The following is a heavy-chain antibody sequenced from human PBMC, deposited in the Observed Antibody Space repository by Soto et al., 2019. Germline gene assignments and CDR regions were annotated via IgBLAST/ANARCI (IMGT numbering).Heavy chain of an antibody. D-gene: IGHD1-1*01. Sequence: GGSLRLSCAASGFMFSNHGMHWVRQAPGKGLEWVAVIWSDGNNRYYADSVKGRLTISRDNSKNTLFLQMNSLRAEDTAVYFCANDRDGYNVPFDSWGQGALVTVSS. V-gene: IGHV3-30*02. CDR2: IWSDGNNR. J-gene: IGHJ4*02. CDR1: GFMFSNHG. CDR3: ANDRDGYNVPFDS.